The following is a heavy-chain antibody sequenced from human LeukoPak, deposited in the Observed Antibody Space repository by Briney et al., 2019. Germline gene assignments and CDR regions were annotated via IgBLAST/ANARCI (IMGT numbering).Heavy chain of an antibody. Sequence: SVKVSCKACGGTFSSYAISWVRPAPGQGLEWLGGIIPIFGTANYAQKFQGRVTHPADESTSLAYMELSSLRSEDTAVYYCARGSGSYMTRQHYYYYYMDVWGKGTTVTVSS. V-gene: IGHV1-69*13. D-gene: IGHD1-26*01. CDR1: GGTFSSYA. J-gene: IGHJ6*03. CDR3: ARGSGSYMTRQHYYYYYMDV. CDR2: IIPIFGTA.